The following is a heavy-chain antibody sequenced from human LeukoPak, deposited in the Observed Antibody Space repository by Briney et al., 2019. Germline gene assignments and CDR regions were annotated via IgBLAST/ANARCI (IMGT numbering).Heavy chain of an antibody. V-gene: IGHV3-23*01. D-gene: IGHD3-10*01. Sequence: QPGGSLRLSCAASGFTFNNYAMRWFRQTPGKGLEWVSAISGSGDRTYYAESVKGRFSISRDNSKNTLYLQMHSLRAEDTAVYYCGKRELWHGSGEDAWGQGTTVTVSS. CDR3: GKRELWHGSGEDA. CDR1: GFTFNNYA. J-gene: IGHJ6*02. CDR2: ISGSGDRT.